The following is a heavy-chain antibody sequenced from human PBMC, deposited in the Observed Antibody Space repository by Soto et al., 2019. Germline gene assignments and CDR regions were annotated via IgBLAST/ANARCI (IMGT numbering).Heavy chain of an antibody. CDR3: AKDRYIAVAGPWADFDY. V-gene: IGHV3-23*01. CDR1: GFTFSSYA. CDR2: ISGSGGST. D-gene: IGHD6-19*01. J-gene: IGHJ4*02. Sequence: GGSLRLSCAASGFTFSSYAMSWVRQAPGKGLEWVSAISGSGGSTYYADSVKGRFTISRDNSKNTLYLQMNSLRAEDTAVYYCAKDRYIAVAGPWADFDYWGQGTLVTVSS.